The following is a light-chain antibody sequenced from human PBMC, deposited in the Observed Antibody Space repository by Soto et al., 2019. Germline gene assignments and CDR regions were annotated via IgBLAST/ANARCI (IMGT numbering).Light chain of an antibody. J-gene: IGLJ1*01. CDR2: EVL. CDR1: RGDIGAYDY. CDR3: TSFAPGRIYV. Sequence: QSARPKLPSGFGSPGRSIPISCVETRGDIGAYDYFSWYQHPPGRAPKLIIYEVLHRFSGLSYRFSGSKSGNTASLTISGLQAEDEGDYYCTSFAPGRIYVFGSGTKLTVL. V-gene: IGLV2-14*01.